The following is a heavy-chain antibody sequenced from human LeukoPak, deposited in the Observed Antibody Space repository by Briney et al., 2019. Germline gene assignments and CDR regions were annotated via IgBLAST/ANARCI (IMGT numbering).Heavy chain of an antibody. CDR3: ARGPAGYCLSASCHHYFDR. J-gene: IGHJ4*02. Sequence: SETLSLTCAVYSESFSGYSYIWIRQPPGKGLDWIGKINDSGRTSYNPSLKSRVTVSIDTSKNQFSLNLHSVTAADTAVYYCARGPAGYCLSASCHHYFDRWGQGTLVTVSS. CDR2: INDSGRT. CDR1: SESFSGYS. V-gene: IGHV4-34*01. D-gene: IGHD2-2*03.